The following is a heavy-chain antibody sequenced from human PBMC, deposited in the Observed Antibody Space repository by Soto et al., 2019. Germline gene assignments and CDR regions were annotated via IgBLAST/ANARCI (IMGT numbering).Heavy chain of an antibody. CDR2: IIGIFGTA. CDR1: GVTFNSNA. Sequence: QVQLVQSGAEVKKPGSSVKVSCIASGVTFNSNAVSWVRQAPGQGLEWMGGIIGIFGTANYAQKFQGRVTITADKSTTTAYMELSSLRYGDTAVYYCVRRSGYQVLGNWFGPWGQGTLVTVSS. J-gene: IGHJ5*02. D-gene: IGHD2-2*01. CDR3: VRRSGYQVLGNWFGP. V-gene: IGHV1-69*06.